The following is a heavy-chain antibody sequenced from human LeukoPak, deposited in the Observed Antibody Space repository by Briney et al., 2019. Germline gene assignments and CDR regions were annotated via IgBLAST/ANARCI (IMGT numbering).Heavy chain of an antibody. CDR2: MNPNSGNT. J-gene: IGHJ4*02. Sequence: ASVTVSCKASGYTFTSCDINWVRQATGQGLEWMGWMNPNSGNTDYGQSFQGRITMTRDISIGTAYMELSNLTSEDTAIYYCTRGSSGRRDNWGQGTLVTVSA. V-gene: IGHV1-8*01. CDR1: GYTFTSCD. D-gene: IGHD6-19*01. CDR3: TRGSSGRRDN.